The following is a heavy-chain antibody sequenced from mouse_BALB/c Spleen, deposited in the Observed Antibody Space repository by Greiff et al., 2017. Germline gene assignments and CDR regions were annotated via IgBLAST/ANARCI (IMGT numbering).Heavy chain of an antibody. Sequence: EVQVVESGGGLVQPGGSRKLSCAASGFTFSSFGMHWVRQAPEKGLEWVAYISSGSSTIYYADTVKGRFTISRDNPKNTLFLQMTSLRSEDTAMYYCARRTHYYAMDYWGQGTSVTVSS. J-gene: IGHJ4*01. CDR2: ISSGSSTI. CDR3: ARRTHYYAMDY. V-gene: IGHV5-17*02. CDR1: GFTFSSFG. D-gene: IGHD5-1*01.